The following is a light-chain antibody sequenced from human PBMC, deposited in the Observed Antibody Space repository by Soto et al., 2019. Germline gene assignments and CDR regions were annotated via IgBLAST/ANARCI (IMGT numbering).Light chain of an antibody. CDR3: MQGTHPYS. Sequence: DVGMTQSPLSLHVTLGQPASMSCRSSRSLVYSAGNTYLSWFQQRPGQSPRRLIYKVSNRDSGVPDRFSGSGSGTEFTLEISRLEAEDVGVYYCMQGTHPYSFGQGTKLEIK. J-gene: IGKJ2*03. CDR1: RSLVYSAGNTY. CDR2: KVS. V-gene: IGKV2-30*01.